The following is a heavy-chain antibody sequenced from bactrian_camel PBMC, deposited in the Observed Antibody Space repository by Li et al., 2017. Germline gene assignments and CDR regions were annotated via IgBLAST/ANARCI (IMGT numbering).Heavy chain of an antibody. CDR2: IDGDGNL. D-gene: IGHD4*01. J-gene: IGHJ4*01. CDR3: AESASFILTPRFYRFESSDYPY. CDR1: GYTYGSYC. Sequence: QVQLVESGGGSVQAGGSLRLSCVASGYTYGSYCLAWFRRAPGKEREGVAAIDGDGNLSYSDSVKGRFTISKDNAGNSLFLHMTNLKPEDTAMYYCAESASFILTPRFYRFESSDYPYRGQGTQVTVS. V-gene: IGHV3S55*01.